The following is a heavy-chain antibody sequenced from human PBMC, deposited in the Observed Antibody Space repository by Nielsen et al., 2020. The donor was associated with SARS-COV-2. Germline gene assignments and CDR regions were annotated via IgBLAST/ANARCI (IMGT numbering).Heavy chain of an antibody. D-gene: IGHD6-19*01. CDR1: GGSFSGYY. V-gene: IGHV4-34*01. CDR2: INHSGST. J-gene: IGHJ4*02. CDR3: ARRREVGAGTGCDY. Sequence: GSLRLSCAVYGGSFSGYYWSWIRQPPGKGLEWIGEINHSGSTNYNPSLKSRVTISVDTSKNQFSLKLSSVTAADTAVYYCARRREVGAGTGCDYWGQGTLATVSS.